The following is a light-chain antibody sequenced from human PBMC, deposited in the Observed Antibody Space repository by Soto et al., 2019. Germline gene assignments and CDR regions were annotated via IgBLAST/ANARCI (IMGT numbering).Light chain of an antibody. V-gene: IGLV3-21*02. Sequence: SYELTQPPSVSVAPGQTAKITCGGDKIGSKIVHWYKQRPGQAPVAVVFDATDRPSGIPDRISASRSGDTATLNISRVEAGDQPQSHCQVWASTAEFFVFGSGTKVTV. CDR3: QVWASTAEFFV. CDR1: KIGSKI. J-gene: IGLJ1*01. CDR2: DAT.